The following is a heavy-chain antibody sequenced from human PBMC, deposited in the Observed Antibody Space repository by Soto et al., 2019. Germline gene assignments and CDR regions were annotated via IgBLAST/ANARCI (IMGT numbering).Heavy chain of an antibody. Sequence: EVQLVESGGVVVQPGGSLRLSCAASGFTFDDYTMHWVRQAPGKGLEWVSLISWDGGSTYYADSVKGRFTISRDNSKNSLYLQMNSLRTEDTALYYCAKGIPLSSSWSTGFDYWGQGTLVTVSS. J-gene: IGHJ4*02. CDR2: ISWDGGST. CDR3: AKGIPLSSSWSTGFDY. D-gene: IGHD6-13*01. CDR1: GFTFDDYT. V-gene: IGHV3-43*01.